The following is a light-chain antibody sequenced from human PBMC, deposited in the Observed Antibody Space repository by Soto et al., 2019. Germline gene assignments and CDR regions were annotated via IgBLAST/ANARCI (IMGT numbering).Light chain of an antibody. CDR2: RNN. CDR1: SSNIGSNY. J-gene: IGLJ1*01. V-gene: IGLV1-47*01. CDR3: AAWDDSLSEV. Sequence: QSVLTQPPSASGTPVQRVTISCSGSSSNIGSNYVYWYQQLPGTAPKLLIYRNNQRPSGVPDRFSGSKSGTSASLAISGLRSEDEADYYCAAWDDSLSEVFGTGTKLTVL.